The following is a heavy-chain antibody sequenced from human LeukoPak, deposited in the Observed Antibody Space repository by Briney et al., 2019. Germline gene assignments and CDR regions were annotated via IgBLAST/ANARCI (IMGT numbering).Heavy chain of an antibody. Sequence: GGSLRLSCAASGFTFSSYGMHWARQAPGKGLEWVAVIWYDGSNKYYADSVKGRFTISRDNSKNTLYLQMNSLRAEDTAVYYCARVHYYGSGSYYNYFDYWGQGTLVTVSS. CDR1: GFTFSSYG. J-gene: IGHJ4*02. D-gene: IGHD3-10*01. CDR3: ARVHYYGSGSYYNYFDY. V-gene: IGHV3-33*08. CDR2: IWYDGSNK.